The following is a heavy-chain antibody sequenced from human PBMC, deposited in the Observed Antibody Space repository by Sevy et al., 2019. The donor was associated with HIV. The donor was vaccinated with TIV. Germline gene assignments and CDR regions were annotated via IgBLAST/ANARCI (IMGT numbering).Heavy chain of an antibody. CDR2: INEDRSEK. V-gene: IGHV3-7*01. CDR1: GFTFSNYW. Sequence: GGSLRLSSAVSGFTFSNYWMSWVRQAPGKGLEWVANINEDRSEKYYVGSVKGRFTISRDNARNSLYLEMNNLRTEDTAVYYCASSVNSGWSGAFDIWGQGTMVTVSS. J-gene: IGHJ3*02. D-gene: IGHD6-19*01. CDR3: ASSVNSGWSGAFDI.